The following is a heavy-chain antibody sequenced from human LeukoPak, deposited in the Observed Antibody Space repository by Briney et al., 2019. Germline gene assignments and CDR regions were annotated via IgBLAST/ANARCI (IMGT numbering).Heavy chain of an antibody. V-gene: IGHV3-21*01. Sequence: GGSLRLSCAASGFTFSSYSMNWVRLAPGKGLEWVSSISSSSSYIYYADSVKGRFTISRDNAKNSLYLQMNSLRAEDTAVYYCARVSGDYDAFDIWGQGTMVTVSS. CDR3: ARVSGDYDAFDI. J-gene: IGHJ3*02. D-gene: IGHD2-21*02. CDR2: ISSSSSYI. CDR1: GFTFSSYS.